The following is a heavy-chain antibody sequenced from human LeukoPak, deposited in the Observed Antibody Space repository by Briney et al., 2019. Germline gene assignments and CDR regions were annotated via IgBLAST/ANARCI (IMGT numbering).Heavy chain of an antibody. V-gene: IGHV3-33*06. Sequence: GGSLRLSCAASGFTFSSYGMHWVRQAPGKGLEWVAVIWYDGSNKYYADSVKGRFTISRDNSKNTLYLQMNSLRAEDTAVYYCAKEVAGMEYYFDYWGQGTLVTVSS. CDR2: IWYDGSNK. J-gene: IGHJ4*02. CDR1: GFTFSSYG. D-gene: IGHD6-19*01. CDR3: AKEVAGMEYYFDY.